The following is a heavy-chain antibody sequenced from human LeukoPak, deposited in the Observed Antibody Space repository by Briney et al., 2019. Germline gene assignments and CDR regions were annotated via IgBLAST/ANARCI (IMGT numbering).Heavy chain of an antibody. V-gene: IGHV3-23*01. Sequence: GGSLRLSCAASGVTFSGSAMSWVRQAPGKGLEWVSLTSFSGGNTYYADSVKGRFTISRDNSKDPLYLQMNSLRAEDTAVYYCERDRGSSGWYYFDYWGRGTLVTVSS. CDR3: ERDRGSSGWYYFDY. D-gene: IGHD6-19*01. CDR2: TSFSGGNT. J-gene: IGHJ4*02. CDR1: GVTFSGSA.